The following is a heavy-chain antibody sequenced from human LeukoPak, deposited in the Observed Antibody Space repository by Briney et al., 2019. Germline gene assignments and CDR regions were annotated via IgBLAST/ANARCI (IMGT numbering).Heavy chain of an antibody. V-gene: IGHV1-2*02. CDR2: INPNINGT. CDR1: GYTFTGYY. CDR3: ARRYDSRNFDY. D-gene: IGHD3-3*01. J-gene: IGHJ4*02. Sequence: ASVKVSCKASGYTFTGYYIHWVRQAPGQGLEWMGWINPNINGTNYAQKFQGRVTITRNTSISTAYMELSSLRSEDTAVYYCARRYDSRNFDYWGQGTLVTVSS.